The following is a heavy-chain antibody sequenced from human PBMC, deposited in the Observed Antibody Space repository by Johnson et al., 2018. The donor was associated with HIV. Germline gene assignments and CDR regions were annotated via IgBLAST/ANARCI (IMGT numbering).Heavy chain of an antibody. V-gene: IGHV3-20*04. CDR3: ARVNSAAAFDI. D-gene: IGHD1-1*01. J-gene: IGHJ3*02. CDR2: IQWKGGST. Sequence: VQLVESGGGVVRPGGSLRLSCAASGFTFDDYGMSWVRQAPGKGLEWVSAIQWKGGSTDYADSVKGRFTISRDNAKKSLYLQMNSLRAEDTALYYCARVNSAAAFDIWGQGTMVTVSS. CDR1: GFTFDDYG.